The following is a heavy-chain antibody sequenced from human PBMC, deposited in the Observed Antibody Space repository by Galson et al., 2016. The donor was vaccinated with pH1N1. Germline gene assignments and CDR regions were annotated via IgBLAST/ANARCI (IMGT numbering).Heavy chain of an antibody. J-gene: IGHJ3*02. Sequence: SVKVSCKASGYTVNTYGVSWVRQAPGQGLEWMGGISAYNGNAYYAQKFQGRFRMTRDTSTGTAYMELTSLRSDDTALYYCAREGNYYNSSYPGDGFDIWGQGTMVVVSS. V-gene: IGHV1-18*01. CDR2: ISAYNGNA. D-gene: IGHD3-22*01. CDR1: GYTVNTYG. CDR3: AREGNYYNSSYPGDGFDI.